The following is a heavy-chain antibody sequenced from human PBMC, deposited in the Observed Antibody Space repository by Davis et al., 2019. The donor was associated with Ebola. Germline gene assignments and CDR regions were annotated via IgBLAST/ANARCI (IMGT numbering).Heavy chain of an antibody. CDR2: INTNTGNP. J-gene: IGHJ6*04. D-gene: IGHD3-16*02. CDR1: GYTFTSYA. Sequence: SVTVSCQASGYTFTSYAMNWVRQAPGQGLEWMGWINTNTGNPTYAQGFKGRFVFSLDNSVSTAYLQISSLKAEDTAVYYCARVRYYPFYYGMDVWGKGTTVTVSS. V-gene: IGHV7-4-1*02. CDR3: ARVRYYPFYYGMDV.